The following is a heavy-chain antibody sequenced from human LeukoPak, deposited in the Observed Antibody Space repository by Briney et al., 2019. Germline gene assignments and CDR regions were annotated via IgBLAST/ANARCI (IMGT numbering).Heavy chain of an antibody. D-gene: IGHD3-3*01. CDR1: GFTFSNAW. J-gene: IGHJ4*02. Sequence: AGGSLRLACAASGFTFSNAWMSWARQAPGKGLEWVGRIKSKADGGTTDYAAPVKGRFTISRDDSKNTLYLQMNSLKTEDTAVYHCARLDFWSGPIDYWGQGTLVTVSS. V-gene: IGHV3-15*01. CDR2: IKSKADGGTT. CDR3: ARLDFWSGPIDY.